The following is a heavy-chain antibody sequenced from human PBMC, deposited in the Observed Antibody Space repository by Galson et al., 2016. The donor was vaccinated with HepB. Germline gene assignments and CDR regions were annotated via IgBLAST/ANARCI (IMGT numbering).Heavy chain of an antibody. CDR2: LSSGGGT. Sequence: SLRLSCAASGFTFSSYNMNWVRQAPGMGLEWVSTLSSGGGTYYADSVRGRFTISRDNYKNTLHLQMNSLRPEDTALYYCAIAASRGDYFDYWGQGTLVTVSS. CDR3: AIAASRGDYFDY. CDR1: GFTFSSYN. V-gene: IGHV3-66*02. J-gene: IGHJ4*02. D-gene: IGHD6-13*01.